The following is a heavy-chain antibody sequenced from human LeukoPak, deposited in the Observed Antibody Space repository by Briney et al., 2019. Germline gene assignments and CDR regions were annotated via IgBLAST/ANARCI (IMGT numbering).Heavy chain of an antibody. D-gene: IGHD1-26*01. CDR1: GYRSTSDA. V-gene: IGHV1-18*01. Sequence: ASVKVSCKASGYRSTSDAIAWVRQAPGQGREWRVWISVKSGYTNYAQKVQGRVTMTTDTSTSTVYMVLRSLRSDDTAINYCARSREVTVSGTQFDYWGQGTLVTVSS. J-gene: IGHJ4*02. CDR3: ARSREVTVSGTQFDY. CDR2: ISVKSGYT.